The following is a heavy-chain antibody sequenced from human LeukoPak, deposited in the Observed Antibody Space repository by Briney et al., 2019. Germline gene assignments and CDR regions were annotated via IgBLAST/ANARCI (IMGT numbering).Heavy chain of an antibody. V-gene: IGHV3-74*01. CDR1: GFTFSSYS. J-gene: IGHJ4*02. Sequence: GGSLRLSCAASGFTFSSYSMNWVRQPPGKGLVWVSRINTDGRTTSYADSVKGRFTNSRDNAKNTLYLQMNSLRAEDTAVYYCASVRAYYYDTFDYWGQGTLVTVSS. CDR3: ASVRAYYYDTFDY. D-gene: IGHD3-22*01. CDR2: INTDGRTT.